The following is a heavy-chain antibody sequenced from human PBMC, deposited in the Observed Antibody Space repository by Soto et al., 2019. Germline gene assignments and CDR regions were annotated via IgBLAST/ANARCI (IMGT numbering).Heavy chain of an antibody. CDR3: ARINRLGVVAAMGWFDP. CDR1: GGSISSYY. D-gene: IGHD2-15*01. CDR2: IYYSGGT. J-gene: IGHJ5*02. V-gene: IGHV4-59*01. Sequence: QVQLQESGPGLVKPSETLSLTCTVSGGSISSYYWSWIRQPPGKGLEWIGYIYYSGGTNYNPSLKSRVTISVDTSKNQFSLKLSSVTAADTAVYYCARINRLGVVAAMGWFDPWGQGTLVTVSS.